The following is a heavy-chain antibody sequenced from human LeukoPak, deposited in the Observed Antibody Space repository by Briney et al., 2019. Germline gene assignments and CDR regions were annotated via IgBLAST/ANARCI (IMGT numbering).Heavy chain of an antibody. D-gene: IGHD5-18*01. Sequence: GASVKVSCKASGYTFTSYAMHWVRQAPGQRLEWMGWINAGNGNTKYSQKFQGRVTITRDTSASTAYMELSSLRSEDTAVYYCARSHVDTAMVGGFDYWGQGTLVTVSS. J-gene: IGHJ4*02. CDR3: ARSHVDTAMVGGFDY. CDR1: GYTFTSYA. CDR2: INAGNGNT. V-gene: IGHV1-3*01.